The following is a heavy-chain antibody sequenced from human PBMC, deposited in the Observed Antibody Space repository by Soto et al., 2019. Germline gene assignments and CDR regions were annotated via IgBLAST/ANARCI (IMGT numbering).Heavy chain of an antibody. CDR1: GFTFSSYA. V-gene: IGHV3-23*01. D-gene: IGHD4-4*01. CDR2: ISGSGGST. Sequence: GGSLRLSCAASGFTFSSYAMSWVRQAPGKGLEWVSAISGSGGSTYYADSVKGRFTISRDNSKNTLYLQMNSLRAEDTAVYYCANRYSNLGRGNMDVWGKGTTVTVSS. J-gene: IGHJ6*03. CDR3: ANRYSNLGRGNMDV.